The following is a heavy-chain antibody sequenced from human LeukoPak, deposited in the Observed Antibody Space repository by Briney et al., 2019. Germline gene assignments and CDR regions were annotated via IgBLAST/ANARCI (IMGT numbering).Heavy chain of an antibody. J-gene: IGHJ4*02. V-gene: IGHV4-59*01. D-gene: IGHD3-22*01. CDR3: ARARKGGYLFDY. Sequence: SETLSLTCTVSGGSISSYYWSWIRQPPGKGLEWIGYIYYSGSTNYNPSLKSRVTISVDTSKNQFSLKLSSVTAADTAVYYCARARKGGYLFDYWGQGTLVTVSS. CDR1: GGSISSYY. CDR2: IYYSGST.